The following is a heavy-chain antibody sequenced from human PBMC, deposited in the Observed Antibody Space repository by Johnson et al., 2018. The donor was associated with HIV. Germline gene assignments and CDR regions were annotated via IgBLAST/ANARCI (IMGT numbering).Heavy chain of an antibody. CDR2: ISYDGSNK. CDR1: AFSFSNYP. CDR3: ERDHSGYDSVTAAFDI. Sequence: VQLVESGGGVVQPGRSLRLSCAASAFSFSNYPMHWVRQAPGKGLEWVAVISYDGSNKYYTDSVKGRFTISRDNSKNTLYLEMNSLRAEDTAVYYCERDHSGYDSVTAAFDIWGQGTMVTVSS. V-gene: IGHV3-30*04. J-gene: IGHJ3*02. D-gene: IGHD5-12*01.